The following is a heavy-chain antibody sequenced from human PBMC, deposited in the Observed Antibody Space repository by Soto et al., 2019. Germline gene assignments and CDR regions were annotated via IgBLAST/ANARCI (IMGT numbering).Heavy chain of an antibody. CDR3: AGVYQLLPYNWFDP. CDR2: INPNSGGT. D-gene: IGHD2-2*01. V-gene: IGHV1-2*02. Sequence: ASVKVSCKASGYTFTGYYMHWVRQAPGQGVEWMGWINPNSGGTNYAQKFQGRVTMTRDTSISTAYMELSRLRSDDTAVYYCAGVYQLLPYNWFDPWGQGTLVTVSS. J-gene: IGHJ5*02. CDR1: GYTFTGYY.